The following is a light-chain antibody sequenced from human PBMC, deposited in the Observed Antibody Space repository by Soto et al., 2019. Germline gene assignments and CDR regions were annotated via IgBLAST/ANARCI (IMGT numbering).Light chain of an antibody. Sequence: QSVLTQPASVSGSPGQSITISCTGTSSDVGAYNSVSWFQQHPGKAPKLIIYEVTHRPSGVSIRFSGSKSAYTASLTISGLQAEDEADYYCSSYTSSTTYVFATGTKVTVL. CDR3: SSYTSSTTYV. J-gene: IGLJ1*01. V-gene: IGLV2-14*01. CDR2: EVT. CDR1: SSDVGAYNS.